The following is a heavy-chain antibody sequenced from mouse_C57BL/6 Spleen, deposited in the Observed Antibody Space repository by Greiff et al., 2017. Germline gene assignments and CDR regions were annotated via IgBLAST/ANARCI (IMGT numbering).Heavy chain of an antibody. D-gene: IGHD2-5*01. CDR2: ISYDGSN. J-gene: IGHJ4*01. CDR3: ARAGYSNYYYAMDY. Sequence: ESGPGLVKPSQSLSLTCSVTGYSITSGYYWNWIRQFPGNKLEWMGYISYDGSNNYNPSLKNRISITRDTSKNQFFLKLNSVTTEDTATYYCARAGYSNYYYAMDYWGQGTSVTVSS. CDR1: GYSITSGYY. V-gene: IGHV3-6*01.